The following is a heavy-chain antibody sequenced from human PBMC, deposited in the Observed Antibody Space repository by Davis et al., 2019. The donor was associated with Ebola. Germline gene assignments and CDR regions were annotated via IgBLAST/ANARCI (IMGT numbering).Heavy chain of an antibody. V-gene: IGHV4-4*02. CDR2: IYHSGST. Sequence: MPSETLSLTCAVSGGSISSSNWWSWVRQPPGKGLEWIGEIYHSGSTNYNPSLKSRVTISVDKSKNQFSLKLSSVTAADTAVYFCAKAYDSSGYAWFGPWGQGTLVSVSS. CDR3: AKAYDSSGYAWFGP. CDR1: GGSISSSNW. D-gene: IGHD3-22*01. J-gene: IGHJ5*02.